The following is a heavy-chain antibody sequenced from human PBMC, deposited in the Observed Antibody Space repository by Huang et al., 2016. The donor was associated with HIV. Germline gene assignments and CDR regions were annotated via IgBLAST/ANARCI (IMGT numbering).Heavy chain of an antibody. J-gene: IGHJ3*02. V-gene: IGHV4-34*01. D-gene: IGHD3-22*01. Sequence: QVQLQQWGAGLLKPSETLSLTCAVYGGSFSGYYWGWIRQPPGKGLEGIGEMHHSGSTNHNPSLKSRVTISVDTSKTQFSLKLNSMTAADTAVYYCARGPDYYDSSGREAFDIWGQGTMVTVSS. CDR1: GGSFSGYY. CDR3: ARGPDYYDSSGREAFDI. CDR2: MHHSGST.